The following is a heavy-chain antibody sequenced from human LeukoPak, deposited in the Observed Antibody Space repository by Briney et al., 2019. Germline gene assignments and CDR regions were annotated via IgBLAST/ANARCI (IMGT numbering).Heavy chain of an antibody. CDR1: GFTFSSYA. V-gene: IGHV3-30*04. J-gene: IGHJ6*02. CDR2: ISYDGSNK. D-gene: IGHD6-13*01. CDR3: AKDALAAAGRVMSYYYYGMDV. Sequence: GGSLRLSCAASGFTFSSYAMHWVRQAPGKGLEWVAVISYDGSNKYYADSVKGRFTISRDNSKNTLYLQVNSLRAEDTAVYYCAKDALAAAGRVMSYYYYGMDVWGQGTTVTVSS.